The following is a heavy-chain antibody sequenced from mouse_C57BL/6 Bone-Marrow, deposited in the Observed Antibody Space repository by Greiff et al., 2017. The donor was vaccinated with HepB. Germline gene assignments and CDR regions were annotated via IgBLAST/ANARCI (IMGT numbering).Heavy chain of an antibody. V-gene: IGHV1-47*01. CDR1: GYTFTTYP. CDR2: FHPYNDDT. Sequence: QVQLQQSGAELVKPGASVKMSCKASGYTFTTYPIEWMKQNHGKSLEWIGNFHPYNDDTKYNEKFKGKATLTVEKSSSIVYLELGRLTSDDSAVYYCARRAYYSNPYYFDYWGQGTTLTVSS. J-gene: IGHJ2*01. CDR3: ARRAYYSNPYYFDY. D-gene: IGHD2-5*01.